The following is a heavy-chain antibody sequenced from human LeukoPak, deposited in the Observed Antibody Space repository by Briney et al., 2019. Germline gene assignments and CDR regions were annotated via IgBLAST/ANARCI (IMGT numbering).Heavy chain of an antibody. Sequence: SETLSLTRTVSGGSISSYYWSWIRQPAGKGLEWIGRIFTDGSTNYNPSLKSRVTMSVDTSKNQISLRLSSATAADTAVYYCARGYGDFNRGSWFDPWGQGTLVTVSS. J-gene: IGHJ5*02. CDR1: GGSISSYY. CDR2: IFTDGST. V-gene: IGHV4-4*07. D-gene: IGHD4-17*01. CDR3: ARGYGDFNRGSWFDP.